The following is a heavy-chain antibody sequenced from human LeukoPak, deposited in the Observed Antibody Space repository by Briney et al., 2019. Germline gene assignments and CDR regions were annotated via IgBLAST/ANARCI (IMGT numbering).Heavy chain of an antibody. V-gene: IGHV3-23*01. D-gene: IGHD3-10*01. Sequence: GGSLRLSCAASGFTFSNAWMTWFRQAPGKGLEWVSAISGSGGSTYYADSVKGRFTISRDNSKNTLYLQMNSLRAEDTAVYYCARCYGSGSYYSYYFDYWGQGTLVTVSS. J-gene: IGHJ4*02. CDR2: ISGSGGST. CDR3: ARCYGSGSYYSYYFDY. CDR1: GFTFSNAW.